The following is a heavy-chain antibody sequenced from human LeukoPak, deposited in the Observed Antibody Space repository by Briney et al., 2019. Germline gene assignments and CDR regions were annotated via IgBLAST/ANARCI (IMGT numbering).Heavy chain of an antibody. J-gene: IGHJ3*02. Sequence: PGGSLRLSCAASGFSLSIKYMNWVRQAPGKGLEWVSIIYSSGTTYYSNSVTGRFTISKDNSENKLFLQMNSLSAEDSAVYYCARGGFGPSDALDIWGQGTMVTVSS. CDR2: IYSSGTT. V-gene: IGHV3-53*01. CDR3: ARGGFGPSDALDI. D-gene: IGHD3-10*01. CDR1: GFSLSIKY.